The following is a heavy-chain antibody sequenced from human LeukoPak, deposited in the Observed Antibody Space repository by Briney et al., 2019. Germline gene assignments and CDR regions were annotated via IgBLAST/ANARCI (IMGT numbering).Heavy chain of an antibody. CDR1: GGSVSSDSYF. V-gene: IGHV4-61*01. J-gene: IGHJ4*02. CDR2: IYSSGST. D-gene: IGHD6-19*01. CDR3: ARQPRAGSGWYEPFDY. Sequence: PSETLSLTCSVSGGSVSSDSYFWNWVRQPPGKGLEWIGYIYSSGSTNYNRSLKSRVTISLDTSKNQFSLKLSSVTAADTAVYYCARQPRAGSGWYEPFDYWGQGTLVTVSS.